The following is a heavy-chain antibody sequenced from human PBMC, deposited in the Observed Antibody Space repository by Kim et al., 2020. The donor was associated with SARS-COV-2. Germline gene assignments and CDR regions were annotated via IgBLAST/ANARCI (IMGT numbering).Heavy chain of an antibody. D-gene: IGHD6-19*01. Sequence: ASVKVSCKASGYTFTGYYMHWVRQAPGQGLEWMGWINPNSGGTNYAQKFQGRVTMTRDTSISTAYMELSRLRSDDTAVYYCARVPSVGQWLVDDDYFDYWGQGTLVTVSS. CDR1: GYTFTGYY. CDR3: ARVPSVGQWLVDDDYFDY. V-gene: IGHV1-2*02. J-gene: IGHJ4*02. CDR2: INPNSGGT.